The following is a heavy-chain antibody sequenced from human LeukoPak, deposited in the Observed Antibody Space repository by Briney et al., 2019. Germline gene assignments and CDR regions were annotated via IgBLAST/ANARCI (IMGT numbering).Heavy chain of an antibody. CDR1: VGTFSSYA. D-gene: IGHD5-24*01. CDR3: ARGRDGLDMRTDY. J-gene: IGHJ4*02. CDR2: IIPIFGTA. Sequence: SVKVSCKASVGTFSSYAISWVRQAPGQGLEWMGGIIPIFGTANYAQKFQGRVTITADESTSTASMELSRLRSEDTAVYYCARGRDGLDMRTDYWGQGTLVTVSS. V-gene: IGHV1-69*13.